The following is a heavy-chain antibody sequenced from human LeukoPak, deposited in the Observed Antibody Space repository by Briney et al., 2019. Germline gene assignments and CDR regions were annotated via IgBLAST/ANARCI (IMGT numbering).Heavy chain of an antibody. CDR2: IYSGGST. Sequence: GGSLRLSCAASGFIVSSNYMSWVRQAPGKGLEWVSVIYSGGSTYYADSVKGRFTISRDKSKNTLYLQMNSLRAEDTAVYYCARDKGNYYGSGKEVYWGQGTLVTVSS. J-gene: IGHJ4*02. V-gene: IGHV3-53*01. CDR3: ARDKGNYYGSGKEVY. CDR1: GFIVSSNY. D-gene: IGHD3-10*01.